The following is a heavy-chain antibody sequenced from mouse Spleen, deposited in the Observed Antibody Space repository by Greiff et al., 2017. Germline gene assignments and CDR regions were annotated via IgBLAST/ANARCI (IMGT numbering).Heavy chain of an antibody. V-gene: IGHV1-19*01. Sequence: VQLKQSGPELVKPGASVKMSCKASGYTFTDYYMDWVKQSHGESFEWIGRVNPYNGGTSYNQKFKGKATLTVDKSSSTAYMELNSLTSEDSAVYYCARTFYYGYDPYYFDYWGQGTTLTVSS. J-gene: IGHJ2*01. D-gene: IGHD2-2*01. CDR3: ARTFYYGYDPYYFDY. CDR1: GYTFTDYY. CDR2: VNPYNGGT.